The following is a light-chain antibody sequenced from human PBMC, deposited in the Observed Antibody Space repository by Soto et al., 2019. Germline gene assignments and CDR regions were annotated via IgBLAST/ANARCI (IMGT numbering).Light chain of an antibody. J-gene: IGKJ1*01. Sequence: DVVMTQTPLSSPVTLGQPASISCRSSQSLVHSDGNTYLTWLQQRPGQPPRLLIYKVSKRFSGVSDRLSGSGAGTDFTLQISRVEAEDVGVYYCTQATHFPRTFGQVTKVEI. CDR3: TQATHFPRT. CDR2: KVS. CDR1: QSLVHSDGNTY. V-gene: IGKV2-24*01.